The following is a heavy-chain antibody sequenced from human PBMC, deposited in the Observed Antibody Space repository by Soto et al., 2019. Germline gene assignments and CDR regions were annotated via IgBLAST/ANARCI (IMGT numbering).Heavy chain of an antibody. CDR1: GGSISSSSYY. D-gene: IGHD6-13*01. CDR3: ATQAGRASRGSRSCYYCMDV. CDR2: IYYGGST. V-gene: IGHV4-39*01. J-gene: IGHJ6*02. Sequence: SETLSLTCTVSGGSISSSSYYWGWIRQPPGKGLEWIGSIYYGGSTYYNPSLKSRVTISVDTSKTQFSMQLSPVTSDDTALYYCATQAGRASRGSRSCYYCMDVWGHGTTVTVSS.